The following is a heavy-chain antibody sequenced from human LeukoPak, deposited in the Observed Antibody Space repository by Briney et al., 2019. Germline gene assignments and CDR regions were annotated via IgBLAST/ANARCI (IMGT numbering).Heavy chain of an antibody. CDR2: INHSGST. D-gene: IGHD3-22*01. Sequence: SETLSLTCAVYGGSFSGYYWSWIRQPPGKGLEWIGEINHSGSTNYNPSLKSRVTISVDTSKNQFSLKLSSVTAADTAVYYCARHERKEYYDSSGYYGYWGQGTLVTVSS. J-gene: IGHJ4*02. CDR3: ARHERKEYYDSSGYYGY. V-gene: IGHV4-34*01. CDR1: GGSFSGYY.